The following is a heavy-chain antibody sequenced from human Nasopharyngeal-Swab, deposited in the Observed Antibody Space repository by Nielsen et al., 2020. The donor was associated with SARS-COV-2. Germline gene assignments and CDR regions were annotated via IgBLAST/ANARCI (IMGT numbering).Heavy chain of an antibody. CDR2: ISYDGSNK. CDR3: AKDDVVRGDAFDI. D-gene: IGHD3-10*01. CDR1: GFTLSSYA. Sequence: GGSLRLSCAASGFTLSSYAMHWVRQAPGKGLEWVAVISYDGSNKYYADSVKGRFTISRDNSKNTLYLQMNSLRAEDTAVYYCAKDDVVRGDAFDIWGQGTMVTVSS. V-gene: IGHV3-30-3*01. J-gene: IGHJ3*02.